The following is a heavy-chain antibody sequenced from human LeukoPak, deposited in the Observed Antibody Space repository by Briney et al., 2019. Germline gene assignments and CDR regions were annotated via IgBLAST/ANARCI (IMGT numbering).Heavy chain of an antibody. CDR2: ISWNSGSI. CDR1: GFTFDDYA. J-gene: IGHJ4*02. V-gene: IGHV3-9*01. Sequence: SGGSLRLSCAASGFTFDDYAMHWVRHAPGKGLEWVSGISWNSGSIGYADSVKGRFTISRDNAKNSLYLQMNSLRAEDTALYYCAKDIRYYYDSSGYIDYWGQGTLVTVSS. D-gene: IGHD3-22*01. CDR3: AKDIRYYYDSSGYIDY.